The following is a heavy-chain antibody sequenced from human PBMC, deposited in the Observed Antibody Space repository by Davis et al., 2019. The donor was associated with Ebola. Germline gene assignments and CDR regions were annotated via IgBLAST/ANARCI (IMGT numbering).Heavy chain of an antibody. J-gene: IGHJ6*02. CDR1: GFTFGDYA. CDR2: IRSKAYGETT. CDR3: TRESGGGVDV. D-gene: IGHD3-10*01. V-gene: IGHV3-49*03. Sequence: GESLKISCTASGFTFGDYAMSWFRQAPGKGLEWVGFIRSKAYGETTEYAASVKGRFTISRDDSKSIAYPQMNSLKTEDTAVYYCTRESGGGVDVWGQGTTVTVSS.